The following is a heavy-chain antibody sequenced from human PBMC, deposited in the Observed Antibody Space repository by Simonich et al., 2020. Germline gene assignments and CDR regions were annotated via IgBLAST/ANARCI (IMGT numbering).Heavy chain of an antibody. J-gene: IGHJ4*02. D-gene: IGHD7-27*01. CDR3: ASGWDWGFSHMSDY. V-gene: IGHV1-2*06. CDR1: GYTFTGYY. Sequence: QVQLVQSGAEVKKPGASVKVSCKASGYTFTGYYMHWVRQAPGQWLEGMGRNNPNSGGTNYAQKFQGRVTMTRDTSISTAYMELSRLRSDDTAVYYCASGWDWGFSHMSDYWGQGTLVTVSS. CDR2: NNPNSGGT.